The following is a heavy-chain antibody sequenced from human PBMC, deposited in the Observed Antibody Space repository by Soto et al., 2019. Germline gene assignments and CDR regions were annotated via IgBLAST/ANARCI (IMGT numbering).Heavy chain of an antibody. CDR3: ARDPSPSYYDSSGYLDY. V-gene: IGHV3-53*01. Sequence: GGSLRLSCAASGFTVSSNYMSWVRQAPGKGLEWVSVIYSGGSTYYADSVKGRFTISRHNSKNTLYLQMNSLRAEDTAVYYCARDPSPSYYDSSGYLDYWGQGTLVTVSS. CDR1: GFTVSSNY. CDR2: IYSGGST. J-gene: IGHJ4*02. D-gene: IGHD3-22*01.